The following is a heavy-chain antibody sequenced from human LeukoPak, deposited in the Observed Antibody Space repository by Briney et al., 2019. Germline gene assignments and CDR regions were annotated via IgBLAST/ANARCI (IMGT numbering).Heavy chain of an antibody. J-gene: IGHJ4*02. V-gene: IGHV3-73*01. Sequence: GGSLKLSCAASGFTLSGSSMHWVRQAPGKGLEWVGYIRGKAHNYATAYAASVKGRFTISRDDSKNTAYLQINSLNTEDTAVYYCTRQEDVIDHWGQGTLVTVSS. CDR1: GFTLSGSS. CDR3: TRQEDVIDH. CDR2: IRGKAHNYAT. D-gene: IGHD3-16*01.